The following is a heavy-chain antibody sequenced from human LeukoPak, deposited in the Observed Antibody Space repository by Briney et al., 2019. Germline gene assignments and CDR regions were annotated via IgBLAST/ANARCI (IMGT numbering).Heavy chain of an antibody. CDR1: GYTFTGYY. J-gene: IGHJ4*02. Sequence: ASVKVSCKASGYTFTGYYMHWVRQAPGQGLEWMGWINPNSGGTNYAQKFQGRVTMTRDTSISTAYMELSRLRSDDTAVYYCARVSVSYFPFDYWGQGTLVTVSS. D-gene: IGHD1-26*01. CDR2: INPNSGGT. CDR3: ARVSVSYFPFDY. V-gene: IGHV1-2*02.